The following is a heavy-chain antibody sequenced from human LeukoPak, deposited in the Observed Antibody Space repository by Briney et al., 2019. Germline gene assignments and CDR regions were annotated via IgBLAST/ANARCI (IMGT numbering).Heavy chain of an antibody. V-gene: IGHV3-74*01. Sequence: PGRSLRLSCAASGFTFSSYWMHWVRQAPGKGLVWVSRINSDGSSTSYADSVKGRFTISRDNAKNTLYLQMNSLRAEDTAVYYCARGGNQYYDFWSGYTGWFDPWGQGTLVTVSS. J-gene: IGHJ5*02. CDR1: GFTFSSYW. D-gene: IGHD3-3*01. CDR3: ARGGNQYYDFWSGYTGWFDP. CDR2: INSDGSST.